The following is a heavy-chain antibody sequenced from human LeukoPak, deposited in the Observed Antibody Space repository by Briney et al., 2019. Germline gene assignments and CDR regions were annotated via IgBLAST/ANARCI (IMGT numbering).Heavy chain of an antibody. D-gene: IGHD3-22*01. CDR1: GGSISSFY. V-gene: IGHV4-59*01. J-gene: IGHJ1*01. Sequence: SETLSLTCTVSGGSISSFYWSWIRQPPGKGLEWIAYIYYSGSTNYNPSLKSRVTISVDTSENQFSLKLSSMTAADTAVYYCARAETYYYDSHPSHFRHWGQGTLVTVSS. CDR3: ARAETYYYDSHPSHFRH. CDR2: IYYSGST.